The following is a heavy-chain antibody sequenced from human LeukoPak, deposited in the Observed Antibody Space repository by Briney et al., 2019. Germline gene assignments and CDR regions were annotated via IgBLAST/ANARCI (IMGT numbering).Heavy chain of an antibody. CDR1: GFTFSTSA. CDR3: ARDLPFDY. Sequence: GGSLRLSCAASGFTFSTSAMTWVRQAPGKGLEWVSGISGSGVTDYADSVKGRFTISRDNAKNSLYLQMNSLRAEDTAVYCCARDLPFDYWGQGTLVTVSS. J-gene: IGHJ4*02. V-gene: IGHV3-23*01. CDR2: ISGSGVT.